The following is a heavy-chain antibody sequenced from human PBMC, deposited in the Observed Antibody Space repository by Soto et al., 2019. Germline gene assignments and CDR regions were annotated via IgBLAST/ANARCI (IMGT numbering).Heavy chain of an antibody. D-gene: IGHD5-18*01. CDR2: IYYSGST. Sequence: QVQLQESGPGLVKPSQTLSLTCTVSGGSISSGGYYWSWIRQHPGKGREWIGYIYYSGSTYYNPSLKSRVTISVDTSKNQLSLKLSSVTAADTAVYYCARASSTRGYSYGYWFDPWGQGTLVTVSS. CDR3: ARASSTRGYSYGYWFDP. J-gene: IGHJ5*02. CDR1: GGSISSGGYY. V-gene: IGHV4-31*03.